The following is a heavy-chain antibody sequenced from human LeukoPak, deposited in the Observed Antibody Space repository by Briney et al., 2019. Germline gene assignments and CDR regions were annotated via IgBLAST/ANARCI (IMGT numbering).Heavy chain of an antibody. CDR3: ASVIVATPPRLRNGQWLSRAHYYMDV. CDR2: IYYSGST. V-gene: IGHV4-39*07. J-gene: IGHJ6*03. D-gene: IGHD5-12*01. CDR1: GGSISSSSYY. Sequence: SETLSLTCTVSGGSISSSSYYWGWIRQPPGKGLEWIGSIYYSGSTYYNPSLKSRVTISVDTSKNQFSLKLSSVTAADTAVYYCASVIVATPPRLRNGQWLSRAHYYMDVWGKGTTVTVSS.